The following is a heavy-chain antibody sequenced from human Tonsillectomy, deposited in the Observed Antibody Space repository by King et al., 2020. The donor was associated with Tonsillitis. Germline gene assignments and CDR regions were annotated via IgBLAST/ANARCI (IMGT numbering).Heavy chain of an antibody. V-gene: IGHV3-33*01. CDR3: ARAPPAAPRSYYYYGMDV. Sequence: VQLVESGGGVVQPGRSLRLSCAASGFTFSSYAMHWVRQAPGKGLEWVAVIWYDGSTKSYVDSVEGRFTISRDNSKNRLFLQMNNLRAEDTAVYYCARAPPAAPRSYYYYGMDVWGQGTTVTVSS. D-gene: IGHD2-2*01. CDR2: IWYDGSTK. J-gene: IGHJ6*02. CDR1: GFTFSSYA.